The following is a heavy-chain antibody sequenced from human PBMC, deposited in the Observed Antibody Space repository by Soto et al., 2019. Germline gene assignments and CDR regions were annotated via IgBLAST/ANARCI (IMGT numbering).Heavy chain of an antibody. D-gene: IGHD6-13*01. CDR3: ARQQQAGAFDI. V-gene: IGHV4-39*01. CDR1: GGSISSSIYY. CDR2: IYYSGIT. J-gene: IGHJ3*02. Sequence: SATRSRTCTVSGGSISSSIYYWVWIRQPPGKGLEWIGSIYYSGITYYNPSLKSRVTISVDTSKNQFSLKLTSVTAADTAVYYCARQQQAGAFDIWGQGTLVTVSS.